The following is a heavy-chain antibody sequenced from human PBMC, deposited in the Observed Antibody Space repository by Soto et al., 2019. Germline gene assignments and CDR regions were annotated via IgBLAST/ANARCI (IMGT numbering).Heavy chain of an antibody. CDR3: ARLNMSSCFLCYYGMDV. CDR1: GLTARDYY. V-gene: IGHV3-53*01. Sequence: EVKLVESGGGLIQPGGSLRLSCSVSGLTARDYYMNWVRQTPGKGLEWVSVIYSGGSADYAASVKGRFTISRDDSKNMLFLQMNSLRVEDTAVYSCARLNMSSCFLCYYGMDVWGHGTSVTVSS. CDR2: IYSGGSA. J-gene: IGHJ6*02. D-gene: IGHD2-21*01.